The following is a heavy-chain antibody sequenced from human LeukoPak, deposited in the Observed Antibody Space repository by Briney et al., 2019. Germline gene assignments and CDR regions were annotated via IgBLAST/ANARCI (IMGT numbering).Heavy chain of an antibody. CDR1: GGSISSYY. D-gene: IGHD5-12*01. Sequence: PSETLSLTCTVSGGSISSYYWSWIRQPPGKGLEWIGYIYYSGSTNYSPSLKSRVTISVDTSKNQFSLKLSSVTAADTAVYYCARQGYSACEILDYWGQGTLVTVSS. V-gene: IGHV4-59*08. CDR3: ARQGYSACEILDY. CDR2: IYYSGST. J-gene: IGHJ4*02.